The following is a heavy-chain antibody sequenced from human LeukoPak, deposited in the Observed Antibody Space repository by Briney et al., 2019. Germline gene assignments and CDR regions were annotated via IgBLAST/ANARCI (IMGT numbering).Heavy chain of an antibody. CDR1: GFTFSSFW. CDR3: TRVFGGYDVSDY. CDR2: IKKDGSQK. D-gene: IGHD3-3*01. J-gene: IGHJ4*02. Sequence: PGGSLRLSCAPSGFTFSSFWMSWFPRPQGKGRRGGPNIKKDGSQKYYVDSVEGRFTISRDNAKNSLYLQMDSLRVDDTAVYYCTRVFGGYDVSDYWGQGTLVTVSS. V-gene: IGHV3-7*03.